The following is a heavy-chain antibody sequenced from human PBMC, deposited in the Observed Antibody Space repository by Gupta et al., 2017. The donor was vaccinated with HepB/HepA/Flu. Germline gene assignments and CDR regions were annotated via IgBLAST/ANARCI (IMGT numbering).Heavy chain of an antibody. Sequence: QVQLVQSGAEGKKPGASVKVSCEASEYTFPSYYIHWVRQAPGRGLEWMGMIDPSDGSTSYTQNFQGRVTMTRDTSTRTVYMELSSLRSEDTAIYYCARDKEMVRLKWFDPWGQGTLVAVSS. CDR2: IDPSDGST. CDR1: EYTFPSYY. V-gene: IGHV1-46*01. D-gene: IGHD5-24*01. J-gene: IGHJ5*02. CDR3: ARDKEMVRLKWFDP.